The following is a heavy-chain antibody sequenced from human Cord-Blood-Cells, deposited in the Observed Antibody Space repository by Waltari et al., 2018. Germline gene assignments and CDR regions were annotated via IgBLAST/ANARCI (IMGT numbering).Heavy chain of an antibody. CDR2: INHSGST. CDR1: GGSFSGYY. Sequence: QVQLQQWGAGLLKPSETLSLTCAVYGGSFSGYYWGWIRQPPGKGVEWIGEINHSGSTNYNPSLKSRVTISVDTSKNQFSLKLSSVTAADTAVYYCARVTYDFWSGYYEYFQHWGQGTLVTVSS. D-gene: IGHD3-3*01. V-gene: IGHV4-34*01. CDR3: ARVTYDFWSGYYEYFQH. J-gene: IGHJ1*01.